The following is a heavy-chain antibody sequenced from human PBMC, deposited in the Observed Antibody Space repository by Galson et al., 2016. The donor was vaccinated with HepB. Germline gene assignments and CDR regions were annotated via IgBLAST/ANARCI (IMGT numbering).Heavy chain of an antibody. D-gene: IGHD6-13*01. J-gene: IGHJ5*02. CDR2: IDPDGGNT. CDR3: ARDWYSSPGS. CDR1: RFTFSTYW. V-gene: IGHV3-74*01. Sequence: SLRLSCAASRFTFSTYWMHWVRQPPGKGLVWVSRIDPDGGNTEYADSVKGRFTISRDNAKNTQYLQMNSLRAEDTAVYYCARDWYSSPGSWGQGTLVTVSS.